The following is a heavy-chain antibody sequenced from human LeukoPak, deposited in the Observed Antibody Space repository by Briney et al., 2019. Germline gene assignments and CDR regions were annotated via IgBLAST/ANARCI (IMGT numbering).Heavy chain of an antibody. D-gene: IGHD2-2*01. CDR2: IKQDQSEK. V-gene: IGHV3-7*03. CDR1: GFTFTNCW. J-gene: IGHJ4*02. CDR3: ARSVEEGYCSETSCYAGY. Sequence: GWSLRLSCVASGFTFTNCWMTWVRQAPGKGLEWVANIKQDQSEKWYVASVKGRFTVSRDNAKNSMYLQMNSLRAEDTAIYYCARSVEEGYCSETSCYAGYWGRGTLVTVSS.